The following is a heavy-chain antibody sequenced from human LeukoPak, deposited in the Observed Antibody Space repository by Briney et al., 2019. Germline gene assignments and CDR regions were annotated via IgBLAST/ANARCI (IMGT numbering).Heavy chain of an antibody. CDR3: ARKVAVLIGATQWAGNWFDP. Sequence: ASVKVSCKASGYTFTDYYIHWVRQAPGQGLEWMGWINPNSGGTNYAQKFQGRVTMTRDTSINTAYMELSRLRSDDTAVYYCARKVAVLIGATQWAGNWFDPWGQGTLVTVSS. J-gene: IGHJ5*02. CDR1: GYTFTDYY. CDR2: INPNSGGT. V-gene: IGHV1-2*02. D-gene: IGHD2-15*01.